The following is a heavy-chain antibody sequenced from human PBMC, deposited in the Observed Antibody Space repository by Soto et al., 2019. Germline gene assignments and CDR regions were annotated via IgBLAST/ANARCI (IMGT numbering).Heavy chain of an antibody. D-gene: IGHD6-19*01. Sequence: ASVKVSCKASGYSFTSYGITWVRQAPGQGLEWMGWISGYNGNTNYAQNLQGRVTMTTDTSTSTAYMELRSLTSDDTAIYYCARTRQWLVDSGYNWLGPWGQGTLVTVSS. CDR2: ISGYNGNT. CDR1: GYSFTSYG. V-gene: IGHV1-18*01. J-gene: IGHJ5*02. CDR3: ARTRQWLVDSGYNWLGP.